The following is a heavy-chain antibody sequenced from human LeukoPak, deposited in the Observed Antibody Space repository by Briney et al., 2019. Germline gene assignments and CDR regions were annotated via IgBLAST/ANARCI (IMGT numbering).Heavy chain of an antibody. CDR2: IKSKTDGGTT. CDR3: TTDQAAYYDFWSGRELFDY. Sequence: GGSLRLSCAASGFTFSNAWMSWVRQAPEKGLEWVGRIKSKTDGGTTDYAAPVKGRFTISRDDSKNTLYLQMNSLKTEDTAVYCCTTDQAAYYDFWSGRELFDYWGQGTLVTVSS. V-gene: IGHV3-15*01. D-gene: IGHD3-3*01. J-gene: IGHJ4*02. CDR1: GFTFSNAW.